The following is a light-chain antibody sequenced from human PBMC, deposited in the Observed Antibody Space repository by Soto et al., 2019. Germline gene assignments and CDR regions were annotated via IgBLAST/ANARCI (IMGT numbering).Light chain of an antibody. Sequence: QSVLTQPPSVSAAPGQKVTIPCSGSNSNIGINYVSWYQQLPGTAPKLLIYDNHERPSGIPDRFSGSKSGTSASLGITGLQTGDEADSYCATWVRSLRTGVFGGGTKLTVL. V-gene: IGLV1-51*01. CDR3: ATWVRSLRTGV. CDR2: DNH. CDR1: NSNIGINY. J-gene: IGLJ3*02.